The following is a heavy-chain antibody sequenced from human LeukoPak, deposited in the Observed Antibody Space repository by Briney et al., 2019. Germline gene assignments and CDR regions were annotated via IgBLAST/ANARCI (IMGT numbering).Heavy chain of an antibody. D-gene: IGHD2-21*01. J-gene: IGHJ6*02. CDR1: GFSFSDHY. CDR3: GKDISAGGMDV. Sequence: GSLRLSCVVSGFSFSDHYMTWIRQAPGKGLEYISYLSNSGSDIFHADSVKGRFSISRDNAKNSVYLQMNSLRAEDTALYFCGKDISAGGMDVWGQGTPVTVSS. CDR2: LSNSGSDI. V-gene: IGHV3-11*01.